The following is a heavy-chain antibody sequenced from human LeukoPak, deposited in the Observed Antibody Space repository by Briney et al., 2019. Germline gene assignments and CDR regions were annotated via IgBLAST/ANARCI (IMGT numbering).Heavy chain of an antibody. J-gene: IGHJ4*02. CDR2: IYYSGST. Sequence: SETLSLTCAVYGGSFSGYYWSWIRQPPGKGLEWIGYIYYSGSTYYNPSLKSRVTVSVDTSKNQFSLKLSSVTAADTAVYYCARDREDYDSSGYYVDYWGQGTLVTVSS. V-gene: IGHV4-34*01. CDR1: GGSFSGYY. D-gene: IGHD3-22*01. CDR3: ARDREDYDSSGYYVDY.